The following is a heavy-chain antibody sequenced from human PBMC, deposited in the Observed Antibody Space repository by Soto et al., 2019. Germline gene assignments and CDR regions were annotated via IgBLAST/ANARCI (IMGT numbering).Heavy chain of an antibody. CDR3: AREEGVVARAFDY. Sequence: QVHLVESGGGVVQPGRSLRLSCEASGFAFRSYGMHWFRQAQGKGLEWVSLIWHDGSQKYYADSVKGRFTISRDNSKNTLHLQMSSLRAEDTAVYYCAREEGVVARAFDYWGQGTLVTVSS. V-gene: IGHV3-33*01. CDR2: IWHDGSQK. D-gene: IGHD2-15*01. J-gene: IGHJ4*02. CDR1: GFAFRSYG.